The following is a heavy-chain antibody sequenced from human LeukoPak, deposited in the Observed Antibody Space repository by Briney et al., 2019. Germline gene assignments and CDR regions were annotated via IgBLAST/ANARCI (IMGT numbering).Heavy chain of an antibody. CDR1: GGSISSGGYY. CDR3: ARYYYDSSGYYDY. Sequence: SETLSLTCTVSGGSISSGGYYWSWIRQHPGKGLEWIGYIYYSGSTYYNPSLKSRVAISVDTSKNQFSLKLSSVTAADTAVYYCARYYYDSSGYYDYWGQGTLVTVSS. J-gene: IGHJ4*02. V-gene: IGHV4-31*03. D-gene: IGHD3-22*01. CDR2: IYYSGST.